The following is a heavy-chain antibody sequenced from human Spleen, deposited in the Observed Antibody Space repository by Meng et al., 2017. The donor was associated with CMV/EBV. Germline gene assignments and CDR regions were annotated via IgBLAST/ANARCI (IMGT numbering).Heavy chain of an antibody. J-gene: IGHJ4*02. Sequence: GGSLRLSCAASGFTFDDYAMHWVRQAPGKGLEWVSGISWNSGSIGYADSVKGRFTISRDNAKNSLYLQMNSLRAEDTALYYCANEATFTRAFDYWGQGTLVTVSS. V-gene: IGHV3-9*01. CDR2: ISWNSGSI. CDR3: ANEATFTRAFDY. CDR1: GFTFDDYA.